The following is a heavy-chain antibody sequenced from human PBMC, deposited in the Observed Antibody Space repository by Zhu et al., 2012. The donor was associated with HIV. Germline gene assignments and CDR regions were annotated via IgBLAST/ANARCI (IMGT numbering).Heavy chain of an antibody. D-gene: IGHD3-10*01. V-gene: IGHV1-2*06. CDR2: INPSSGGT. CDR3: AREVDTMIRGLIIHAFDI. Sequence: QVQLVQSGAEVKKPGASVKVSCKASGYTLTGYYMHWVRQAPGQGLEWMGRINPSSGGTNYPQKFQGRVTMTRDTSTSTVYMDLSRLTSDDTAVYYCAREVDTMIRGLIIHAFDIWAKGQWSPSLQ. CDR1: GYTLTGYY. J-gene: IGHJ3*02.